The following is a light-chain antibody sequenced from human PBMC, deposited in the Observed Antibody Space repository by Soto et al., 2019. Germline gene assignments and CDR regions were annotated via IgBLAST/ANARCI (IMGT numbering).Light chain of an antibody. CDR1: QTVSSY. Sequence: ENVLTQSPGTLSLSPGERATLSCRASQTVSSYLTWYQQRPGQAPRLLIYGASKRATGIPDRFSGSGSGTDFTLTISTLEPEEFALYYCQQHGTSPITFGQGTRLEIK. V-gene: IGKV3-20*01. J-gene: IGKJ5*01. CDR3: QQHGTSPIT. CDR2: GAS.